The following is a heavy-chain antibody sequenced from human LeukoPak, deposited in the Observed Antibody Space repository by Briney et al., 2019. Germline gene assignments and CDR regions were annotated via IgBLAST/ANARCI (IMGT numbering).Heavy chain of an antibody. CDR3: ARDRTVTQVGYFDY. D-gene: IGHD4-17*01. CDR1: GGSISSSSYY. Sequence: SETLSLTCTVSGGSISSSSYYWGWIRQPPGKGLEWLGSIYYSGSTYYNPSLKSRVTISVDTSKNQFSLKLSSVTAADTAVYYCARDRTVTQVGYFDYWGQGTLVTVSS. J-gene: IGHJ4*02. V-gene: IGHV4-39*07. CDR2: IYYSGST.